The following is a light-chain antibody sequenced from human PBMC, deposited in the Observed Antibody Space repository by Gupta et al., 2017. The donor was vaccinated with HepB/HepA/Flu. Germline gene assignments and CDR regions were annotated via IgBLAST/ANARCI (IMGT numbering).Light chain of an antibody. CDR1: QTIGRY. J-gene: IGKJ1*01. Sequence: DIQMTQSPSSLSASVGDRVTITCRASQTIGRYLNWYQQKPGKAPNLLISIVSTLQSGVPSRFSGGGSGTDFTLTISRLQPEDFATYYCQQADNIPRTFGQGTKVEIK. CDR3: QQADNIPRT. CDR2: IVS. V-gene: IGKV1-39*01.